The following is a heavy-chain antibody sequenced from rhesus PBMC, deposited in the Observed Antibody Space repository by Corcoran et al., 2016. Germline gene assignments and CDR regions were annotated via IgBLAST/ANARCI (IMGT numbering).Heavy chain of an antibody. CDR2: IRNRAKGRTA. D-gene: IGHD1-1-1*01. Sequence: LQLQESGPGLVKPSETLSLTCAVSGGSISSNYMNWVRQAPGKGPEWVGFIRNRAKGRTAENAASVKSRFTISRDDSKDIVSLQMNSLKTEDTAIYYCMRYMDYLGQGVLVTVSS. CDR3: MRYMDY. V-gene: IGHV3S22*01. CDR1: GGSISSNY. J-gene: IGHJ4*01.